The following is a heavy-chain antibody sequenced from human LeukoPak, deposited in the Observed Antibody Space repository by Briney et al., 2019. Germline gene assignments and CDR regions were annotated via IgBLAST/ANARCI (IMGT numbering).Heavy chain of an antibody. V-gene: IGHV4-39*07. Sequence: PSETLSLTCTVSGGSISSSSYYWGWLRQPPGKGLEWIGFIYYSGSTYYNPSLKSRVTISVDTSNNQFSLKLNSVTAADTAVYFCARGFGRRIMGANLADLDYWGQGSPVTVSS. D-gene: IGHD1-26*01. CDR2: IYYSGST. J-gene: IGHJ4*02. CDR1: GGSISSSSYY. CDR3: ARGFGRRIMGANLADLDY.